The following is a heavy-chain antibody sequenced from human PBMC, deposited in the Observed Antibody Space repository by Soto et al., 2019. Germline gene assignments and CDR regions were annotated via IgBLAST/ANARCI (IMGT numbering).Heavy chain of an antibody. V-gene: IGHV1-69*06. J-gene: IGHJ6*02. CDR2: IIPIFGTA. CDR3: ARDEQWLDYYYYGMDV. CDR1: GGTFSSYA. Sequence: ASVKVSCKASGGTFSSYAISWVRQAPGQGLEWMGGIIPIFGTANYAQKFQGRVTITADKSTSTAYMELSSLRSEDTAVYYCARDEQWLDYYYYGMDVWGQGTTVTVS. D-gene: IGHD6-19*01.